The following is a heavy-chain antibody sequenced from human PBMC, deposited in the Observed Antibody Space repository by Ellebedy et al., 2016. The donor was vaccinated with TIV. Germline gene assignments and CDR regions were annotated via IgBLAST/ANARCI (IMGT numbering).Heavy chain of an antibody. V-gene: IGHV3-23*01. CDR1: GFTFSNYA. D-gene: IGHD6-19*01. CDR2: VSGSGGST. Sequence: GESLKISCAASGFTFSNYAMSWVRQAPGKGLQWVAGVSGSGGSTYYAESVKGRFTVSRDNSRNTLYLQMNSLRAEDTAVYYCAKDKEWLVSALPTYYGMDVWGQGTTVTVSS. CDR3: AKDKEWLVSALPTYYGMDV. J-gene: IGHJ6*02.